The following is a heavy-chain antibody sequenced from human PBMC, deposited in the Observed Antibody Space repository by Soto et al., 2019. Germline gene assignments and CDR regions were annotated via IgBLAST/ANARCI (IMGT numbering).Heavy chain of an antibody. D-gene: IGHD3-3*01. CDR1: GFTFSNYA. J-gene: IGHJ4*02. V-gene: IGHV3-23*01. CDR2: ISGTGSRT. Sequence: SLRLSCAASGFTFSNYAMSWVRQAPGKGLEWVSAISGTGSRTYHADSVKGRFTISRDNSRNRLYLQMNSLRAEDTAVYYCAKDTTIFGVVPFDYWGQGTLVTVSS. CDR3: AKDTTIFGVVPFDY.